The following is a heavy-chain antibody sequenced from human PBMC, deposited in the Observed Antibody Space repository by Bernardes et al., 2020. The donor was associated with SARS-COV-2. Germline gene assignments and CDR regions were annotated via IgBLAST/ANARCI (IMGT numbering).Heavy chain of an antibody. V-gene: IGHV1-18*04. J-gene: IGHJ6*02. CDR3: ARDFTGYYDFWSGYDYGMDV. D-gene: IGHD3-3*01. CDR2: ISAYNRNT. CDR1: GYTFTSYG. Sequence: ASVKVSCKASGYTFTSYGISWVRQAPGQGLEWMGWISAYNRNTNYAPKLQGRVTMTTDTSTTTAYWELRSLSSDDTAVYYCARDFTGYYDFWSGYDYGMDVWGQGTTVTVSS.